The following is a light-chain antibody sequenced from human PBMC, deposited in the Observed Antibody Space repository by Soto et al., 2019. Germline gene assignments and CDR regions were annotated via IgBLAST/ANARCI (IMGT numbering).Light chain of an antibody. CDR2: DVS. CDR3: SSYTSSLYV. CDR1: SSDVGGYNY. V-gene: IGLV2-14*01. Sequence: QSALTQPASVSGSPGQSITISCTGTSSDVGGYNYVSWYQQHPGKAPKLMIYDVSNRPSGVSNRFSGSKSGNTVSLTISGLQAEDEADYYCSSYTSSLYVFGTGTKLTVL. J-gene: IGLJ1*01.